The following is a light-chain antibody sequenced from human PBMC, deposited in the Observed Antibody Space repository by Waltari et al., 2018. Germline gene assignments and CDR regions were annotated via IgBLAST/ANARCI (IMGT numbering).Light chain of an antibody. CDR3: QQYGSSPST. J-gene: IGKJ1*01. CDR2: RAS. CDR1: QSVSSNY. Sequence: EIVLTQSPGTLSLSPGERATLSCRASQSVSSNYLAWYQQKPGQALRLLISRASSRAAGIPDRFSGSGSVTDFTLTISGLEPEDFAVYYCQQYGSSPSTFGQGTKVEIK. V-gene: IGKV3-20*01.